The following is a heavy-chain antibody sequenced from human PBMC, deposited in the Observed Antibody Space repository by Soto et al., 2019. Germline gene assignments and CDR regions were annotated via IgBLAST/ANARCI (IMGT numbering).Heavy chain of an antibody. CDR1: GGSFSGYY. CDR3: ARARLRFLELDP. V-gene: IGHV4-34*01. J-gene: IGHJ5*02. D-gene: IGHD3-3*01. Sequence: PSETLSLTCAVYGGSFSGYYWSWIRQPPGKGLEWIGEINHSGSTNYNPSLKSRVTISVDTSKNQFSLKLSSVTAADTAVYYCARARLRFLELDPWGQGTLVTVS. CDR2: INHSGST.